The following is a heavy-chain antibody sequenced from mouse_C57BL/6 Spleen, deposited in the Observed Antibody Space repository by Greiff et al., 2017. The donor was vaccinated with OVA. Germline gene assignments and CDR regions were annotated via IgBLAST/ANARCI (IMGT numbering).Heavy chain of an antibody. CDR1: GFSLTSYG. CDR3: ATSTVVEDYFNY. D-gene: IGHD1-1*01. V-gene: IGHV2-4*01. J-gene: IGHJ2*01. CDR2: IWSGGST. Sequence: VKVVESGPGLVQPSQSLSITCTVSGFSLTSYGVHWVRQPPGKGLEWLGVIWSGGSTDYNAAFISRLSISKDNSKSQVFFKMNSLQADDTAIYYCATSTVVEDYFNYWGQGTTLTVSS.